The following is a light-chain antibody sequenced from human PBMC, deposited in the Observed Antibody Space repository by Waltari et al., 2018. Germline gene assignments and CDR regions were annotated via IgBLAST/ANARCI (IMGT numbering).Light chain of an antibody. CDR1: IPNIRAGYD. Sequence: QSVLTQPPSVSGAPGQRVTISCTGRIPNIRAGYDVHWSQQLPGTAPNLLIYGNTNRPSGVPDRFSGSKSGTSASLAITGLQAEDEADYYCQSYDSSLSGSWVFGGGTKLTVL. CDR3: QSYDSSLSGSWV. CDR2: GNT. J-gene: IGLJ3*02. V-gene: IGLV1-40*01.